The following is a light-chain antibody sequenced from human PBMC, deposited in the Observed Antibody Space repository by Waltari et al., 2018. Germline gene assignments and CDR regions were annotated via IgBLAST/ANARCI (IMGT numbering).Light chain of an antibody. Sequence: QSALTLPPSASGSPGQSVTISCTGTSRDVGPYVSWYQQHPGKAPQLMIYGVNKRPSGVPDRFSGSKSGNTASLTVSGLQADDEADYYCYSSAGSNNWVFGGGTKLTVL. CDR1: SRDVGPY. CDR2: GVN. CDR3: YSSAGSNNWV. V-gene: IGLV2-8*01. J-gene: IGLJ3*02.